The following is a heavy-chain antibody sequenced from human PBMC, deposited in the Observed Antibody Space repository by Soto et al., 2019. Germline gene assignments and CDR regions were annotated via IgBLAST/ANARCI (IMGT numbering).Heavy chain of an antibody. D-gene: IGHD2-15*01. J-gene: IGHJ6*02. V-gene: IGHV1-69*06. CDR3: ARRPSRYCSGGGCYSGDYYGLDV. CDR1: GGTFSTNG. CDR2: IIPMFGTA. Sequence: QVQLLQSGAEVKRPGSSVRVSCKASGGTFSTNGINWVRQAPGQGLEWMGGIIPMFGTANYAQKCQGRVTSTADKSTSTVDMDLSSLRSEDTATYYCARRPSRYCSGGGCYSGDYYGLDVWGQGTTVTVSS.